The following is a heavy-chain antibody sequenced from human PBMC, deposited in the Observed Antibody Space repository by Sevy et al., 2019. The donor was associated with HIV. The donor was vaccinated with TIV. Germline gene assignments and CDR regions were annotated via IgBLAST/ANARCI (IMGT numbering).Heavy chain of an antibody. D-gene: IGHD6-13*01. Sequence: SETLSLTCTVSGGSISNYYWSWIRQPAGEGLEWIGRIYTTGSTNYNPSLSRRVSMSVDTSRNQFSLTLSSVTGADTAVYYCARDSRNSSSWYAGSRFDPWGQGTLVTVSS. CDR3: ARDSRNSSSWYAGSRFDP. V-gene: IGHV4-4*07. J-gene: IGHJ5*02. CDR1: GGSISNYY. CDR2: IYTTGST.